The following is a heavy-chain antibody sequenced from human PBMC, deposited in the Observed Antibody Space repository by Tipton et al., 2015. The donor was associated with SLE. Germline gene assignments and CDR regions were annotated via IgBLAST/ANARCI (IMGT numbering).Heavy chain of an antibody. CDR3: AREPTYSRDWYWGFDY. V-gene: IGHV4-61*08. CDR2: INYSGST. CDR1: GDSISSGGYY. J-gene: IGHJ4*02. D-gene: IGHD6-19*01. Sequence: TLSLTCNVSGDSISSGGYYWSWIRQPPGKGLEWIGYINYSGSTNYNPSLKSRVTISVDTSKNQFSLKLNSVTAADTAVYYCAREPTYSRDWYWGFDYWGQGTLVTVSS.